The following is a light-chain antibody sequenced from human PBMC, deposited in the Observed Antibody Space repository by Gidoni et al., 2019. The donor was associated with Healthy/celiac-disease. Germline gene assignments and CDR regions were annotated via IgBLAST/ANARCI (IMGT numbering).Light chain of an antibody. J-gene: IGLJ1*01. CDR2: GKN. Sequence: SSELTQDPAVSLALGQTVRITCQGDSLRSYYASWYQQKPGQAPVLVIYGKNNRPSGIPDRFSGSSSGNTASLTITGAQAEEEADYYCNSRDSSGNHHYVFGTGTKVTVL. CDR3: NSRDSSGNHHYV. V-gene: IGLV3-19*01. CDR1: SLRSYY.